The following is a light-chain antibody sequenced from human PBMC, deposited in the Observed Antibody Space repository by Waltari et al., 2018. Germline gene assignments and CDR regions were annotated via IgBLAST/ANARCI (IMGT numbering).Light chain of an antibody. V-gene: IGLV1-36*01. CDR3: AAWDDSLKGVL. Sequence: QSVLTQTPSVSEAPRQRVTISCSGSRSNIGNNAVNWYQQVPGKAPKLLVFADDLLPSGVSDRFSGSKSGTSASLAIIGLRSEDEGVYFCAAWDDSLKGVLFGGGTKLTVL. J-gene: IGLJ2*01. CDR1: RSNIGNNA. CDR2: ADD.